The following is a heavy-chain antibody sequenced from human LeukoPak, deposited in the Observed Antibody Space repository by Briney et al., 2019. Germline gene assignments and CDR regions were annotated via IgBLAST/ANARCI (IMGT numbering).Heavy chain of an antibody. V-gene: IGHV4-61*08. CDR3: ARDRAGVYGDLFYYYYYGMDV. Sequence: SETLSLTCAVSGGSISSGGYYWSWIRQPPGKGLEWIGYIYYSGSTNYNLSLKSRVTISVDTSKNQFSLKLSSVTAADTAVYYCARDRAGVYGDLFYYYYYGMDVWGQGTTVTVSS. CDR2: IYYSGST. CDR1: GGSISSGGYY. J-gene: IGHJ6*02. D-gene: IGHD4-17*01.